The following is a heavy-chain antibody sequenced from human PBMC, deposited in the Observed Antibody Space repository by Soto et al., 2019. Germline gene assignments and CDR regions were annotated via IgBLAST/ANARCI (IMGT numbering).Heavy chain of an antibody. Sequence: EVQLLESGGGLVQPGGSLRLSCAASGFTFSSYAMSWVRQAPGKGLEWVSAISGSGGSTYYADSVKGRFTISRDNSKNTLYLQMNSLRAEDTAVYYCAKDLTAVTTKLYYYYGMGVWGPGTTVTVSS. CDR1: GFTFSSYA. D-gene: IGHD4-4*01. CDR3: AKDLTAVTTKLYYYYGMGV. J-gene: IGHJ6*02. V-gene: IGHV3-23*01. CDR2: ISGSGGST.